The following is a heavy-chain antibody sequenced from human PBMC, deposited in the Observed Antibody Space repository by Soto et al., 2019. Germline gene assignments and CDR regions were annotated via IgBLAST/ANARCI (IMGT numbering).Heavy chain of an antibody. J-gene: IGHJ5*02. CDR1: GGSISSDDYY. D-gene: IGHD2-21*01. CDR3: AMRFVLTDVETNCFDP. Sequence: SETLSLTCTVSGGSISSDDYYWSWIRQPPGKGLEWIGFIYYSGSTNYNPSLKSRVTISVDTSKNQFYLKLSSVTAADTAVYNCAMRFVLTDVETNCFDPWGQGTLVTVSS. CDR2: IYYSGST. V-gene: IGHV4-61*08.